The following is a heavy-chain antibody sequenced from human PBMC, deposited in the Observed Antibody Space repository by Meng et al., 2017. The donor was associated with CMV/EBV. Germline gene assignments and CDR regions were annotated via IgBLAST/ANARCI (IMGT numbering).Heavy chain of an antibody. V-gene: IGHV3-43*01. CDR2: ISWDGGST. Sequence: GESLKISCAASAFTFDDYTMHWVRQAPGKGLEWVSLISWDGGSTYYADSVKGRFTISRDNSKNSLYLQMNSLRTEDTALYYCAKDMGNPRGYYYGMDVWGQGTTVTVSS. D-gene: IGHD7-27*01. CDR3: AKDMGNPRGYYYGMDV. CDR1: AFTFDDYT. J-gene: IGHJ6*02.